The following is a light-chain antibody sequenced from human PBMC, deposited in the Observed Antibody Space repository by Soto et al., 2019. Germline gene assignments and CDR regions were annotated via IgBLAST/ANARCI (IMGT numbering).Light chain of an antibody. CDR1: QAISTS. CDR2: ATS. V-gene: IGKV1-9*01. Sequence: DIQLTQSPSFLSASVGDRVTITCRASQAISTSLAWYQQKPGKAPNLLIYATSTLQSGVPSRFSGSGSGTEFTLTISNLQPEDFATYYCQQLNSYPLTFGGGTKVEIK. J-gene: IGKJ4*01. CDR3: QQLNSYPLT.